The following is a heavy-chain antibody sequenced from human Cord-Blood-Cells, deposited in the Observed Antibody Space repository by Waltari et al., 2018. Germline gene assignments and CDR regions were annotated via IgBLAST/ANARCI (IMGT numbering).Heavy chain of an antibody. D-gene: IGHD2-2*01. J-gene: IGHJ4*02. CDR1: GGSISSGGYY. CDR2: IYYSGST. CDR3: AREGECSSTSCYFDY. Sequence: QVQLQESGPGLVKPSQTLSLTCTVSGGSISSGGYYWSWIRQHPGKGLEWIGYIYYSGSTYYNPSLKSRVTISVDTSKNQFSLKLSSVTAADTAVYYCAREGECSSTSCYFDYWGQGTLVTVSS. V-gene: IGHV4-31*03.